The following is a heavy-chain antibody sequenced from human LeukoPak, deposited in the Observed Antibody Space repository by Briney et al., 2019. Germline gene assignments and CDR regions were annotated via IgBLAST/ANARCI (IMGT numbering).Heavy chain of an antibody. CDR3: ARRGCNGGSCYAY. J-gene: IGHJ4*02. Sequence: GESLKISCKGSGYSFSSDWIGWVRQMPGKGLEWMGIIYPGDSDTRYSPSFQGQVTISADKSISTAYLQWSSLGASDTAVYYCARRGCNGGSCYAYWGQGTLVTVSS. CDR2: IYPGDSDT. D-gene: IGHD2-15*01. CDR1: GYSFSSDW. V-gene: IGHV5-51*01.